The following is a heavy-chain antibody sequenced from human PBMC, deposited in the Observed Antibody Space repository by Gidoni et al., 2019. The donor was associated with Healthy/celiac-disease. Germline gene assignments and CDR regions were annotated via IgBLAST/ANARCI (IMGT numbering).Heavy chain of an antibody. V-gene: IGHV3-30*18. J-gene: IGHJ4*02. Sequence: QVQLVESGGGVVQPGRSLRLSCAASGFTFSSYGMHWVRQAPGKGLEWVAVISYDGSNKYYADSVKGRFTISRDNSKNTLYLQMNSLRAEDTAVYYCAKGAGDLDRVPAAPETDYWGQGTLVTVSS. CDR2: ISYDGSNK. CDR3: AKGAGDLDRVPAAPETDY. CDR1: GFTFSSYG. D-gene: IGHD2-2*01.